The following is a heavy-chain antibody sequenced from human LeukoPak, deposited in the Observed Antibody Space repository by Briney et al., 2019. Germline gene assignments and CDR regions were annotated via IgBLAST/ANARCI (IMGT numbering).Heavy chain of an antibody. J-gene: IGHJ6*02. CDR2: ISGSGDTT. CDR1: GFTFSSYA. Sequence: PGGSLRLSCAASGFTFSSYAMNWVRQAPGKGLEWGSVISGSGDTTYYADSVKGRFTISRDTSKNTLYLQMNSLRAEDTAVYYCAKGSRSSCYSAMDVWGQGTTVTVSS. V-gene: IGHV3-23*01. CDR3: AKGSRSSCYSAMDV. D-gene: IGHD2-2*01.